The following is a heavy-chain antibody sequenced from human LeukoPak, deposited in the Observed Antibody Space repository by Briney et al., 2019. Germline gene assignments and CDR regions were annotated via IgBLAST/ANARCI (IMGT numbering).Heavy chain of an antibody. J-gene: IGHJ4*02. CDR1: VFSLSTSGVR. CDR3: AHSNYPTFDY. V-gene: IGHV2-5*02. D-gene: IGHD4-11*01. Sequence: SGPTLLNPTQTLTRTCIFSVFSLSTSGVRVRWLLPPPAPAPEWLALIFWDDDKRYSPSLKSRLTIAKDTSKNQVVLTMTAMDPVDTATYYCAHSNYPTFDYWGQGTLVTVSS. CDR2: IFWDDDK.